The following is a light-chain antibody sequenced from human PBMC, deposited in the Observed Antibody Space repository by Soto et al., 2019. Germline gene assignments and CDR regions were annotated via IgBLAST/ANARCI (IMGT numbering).Light chain of an antibody. Sequence: AIQMTQSPSSLSASVGDRVTISCRASQAIGNYLAWYQQKPGKAPRLLIFAASTLKSGVPSRFSGSGSGTDFTLTISRLQPEDFATYYCLQFYNFSWTFGQGTKVDIK. CDR1: QAIGNY. V-gene: IGKV1-6*01. CDR2: AAS. J-gene: IGKJ1*01. CDR3: LQFYNFSWT.